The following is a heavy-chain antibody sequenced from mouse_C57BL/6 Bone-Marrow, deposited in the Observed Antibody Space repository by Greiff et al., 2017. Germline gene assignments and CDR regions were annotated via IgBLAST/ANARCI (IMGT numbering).Heavy chain of an antibody. CDR1: GFNIKDDY. V-gene: IGHV14-4*01. CDR3: TRIAY. J-gene: IGHJ3*01. CDR2: LDPENGDT. Sequence: VQLQQSGAELVRPGASVKLSCTASGFNIKDDYMHWVKQRPEKGLEWIGWLDPENGDTEYASKFQGKATIPVDTSSNTSYLQLRSLTSEDTAVYYYTRIAYWGQGTLVTVSA.